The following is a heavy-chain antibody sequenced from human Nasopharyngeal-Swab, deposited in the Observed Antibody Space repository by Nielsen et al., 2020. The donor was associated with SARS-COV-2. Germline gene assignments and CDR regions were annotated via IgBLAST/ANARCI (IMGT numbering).Heavy chain of an antibody. CDR2: IYPGDSDT. CDR3: ASPDDIAYWPTRI. Sequence: VRQMPGKGLEWMGIIYPGDSDTRYSPSFQGQVTISADKSISTAYLQWSSLKASDTAMYYCASPDDIAYWPTRIWGQGTMVTVSS. V-gene: IGHV5-51*01. J-gene: IGHJ3*02. D-gene: IGHD2-21*01.